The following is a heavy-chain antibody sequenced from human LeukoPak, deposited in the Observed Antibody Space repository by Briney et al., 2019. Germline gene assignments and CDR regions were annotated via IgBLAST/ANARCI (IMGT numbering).Heavy chain of an antibody. Sequence: GSLRLSCVASGFPFSTNVMIWVRQAPGKGLEGVSSIPSSGGSTYYADSVKGRFTISRDNSKHSLYLQMNSLRAEDTAVYYCAKESSGGWYFDYWGQGTLVTVSS. CDR3: AKESSGGWYFDY. CDR2: IPSSGGST. CDR1: GFPFSTNV. D-gene: IGHD6-19*01. J-gene: IGHJ4*02. V-gene: IGHV3-23*01.